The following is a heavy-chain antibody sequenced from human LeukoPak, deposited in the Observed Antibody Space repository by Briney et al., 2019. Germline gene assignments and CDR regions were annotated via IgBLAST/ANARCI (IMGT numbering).Heavy chain of an antibody. Sequence: SVKVSCKASGGTFRSYAISWVRQAPGQGLEWLGRIIPIFGTANYAQKFQGRLTITTDESASTAYMELSSLTSEDTAVYYCARTDLELGDFDYWGQGTLVTVSS. CDR2: IIPIFGTA. J-gene: IGHJ4*02. CDR3: ARTDLELGDFDY. V-gene: IGHV1-69*05. D-gene: IGHD1-7*01. CDR1: GGTFRSYA.